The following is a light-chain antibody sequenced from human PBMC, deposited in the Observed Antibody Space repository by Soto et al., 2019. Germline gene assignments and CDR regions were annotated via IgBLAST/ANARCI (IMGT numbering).Light chain of an antibody. Sequence: DMVLTQSPGTLSLSPGERATLSCSASQSVSGNFLAWYQQKPGQAPRLLIYGASVRATGVPDRFSGGGSGTDFTLTISGLEPDDFAQYFCQNYGSPPVTFGGGNKIEV. CDR1: QSVSGNF. V-gene: IGKV3-20*01. CDR3: QNYGSPPVT. J-gene: IGKJ4*01. CDR2: GAS.